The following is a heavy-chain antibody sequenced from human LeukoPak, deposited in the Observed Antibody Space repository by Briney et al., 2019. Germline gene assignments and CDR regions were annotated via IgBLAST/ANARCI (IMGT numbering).Heavy chain of an antibody. CDR3: ARVGRDDSRQGIFDP. D-gene: IGHD3-22*01. J-gene: IGHJ5*02. CDR1: GGSISSYY. V-gene: IGHV4-59*13. CDR2: IYYSGST. Sequence: SETLSLTCTVSGGSISSYYWSWIRQPPGKGLEWIGYIYYSGSTNYNPSLKSRVTISVDTSKNQFSLKLSSVTAADTAVYYCARVGRDDSRQGIFDPWGRGTLVTVSS.